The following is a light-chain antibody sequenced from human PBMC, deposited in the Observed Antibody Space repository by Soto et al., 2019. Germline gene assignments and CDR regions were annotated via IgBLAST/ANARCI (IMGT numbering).Light chain of an antibody. CDR1: SSDVGGYNY. CDR3: NSYTTSNTRQIV. J-gene: IGLJ1*01. V-gene: IGLV2-14*01. Sequence: QSVLTHPVSVSGSPGQSIPIFCTGTSSDVGGYNYVSWYQQHPGKAPKFMIYDVSNRPSGVSTRFSGSKSGNTASLTISGLQAEDEADYYCNSYTTSNTRQIVFGTGTKVTV. CDR2: DVS.